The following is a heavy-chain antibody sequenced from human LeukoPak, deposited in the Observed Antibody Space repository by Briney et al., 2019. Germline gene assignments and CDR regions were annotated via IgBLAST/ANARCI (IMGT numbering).Heavy chain of an antibody. CDR2: IYYSGST. V-gene: IGHV4-39*01. Sequence: PSENLSLTCTVSGGSISSSSYYWGWIRQPPRKGLEWIGSIYYSGSTYYNPSLKSRVTISVDTSKSQFSLKLSSVTAADTAVYYCRRYIRWGAPGRRIDYWGQGTLVTVSS. D-gene: IGHD3-16*01. CDR3: RRYIRWGAPGRRIDY. CDR1: GGSISSSSYY. J-gene: IGHJ4*02.